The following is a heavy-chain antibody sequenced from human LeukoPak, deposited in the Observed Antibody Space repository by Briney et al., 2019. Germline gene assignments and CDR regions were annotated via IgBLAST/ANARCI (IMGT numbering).Heavy chain of an antibody. CDR2: IYYSGNT. V-gene: IGHV4-38-2*02. CDR3: AREIRQQLGPTYIKWFDP. D-gene: IGHD6-13*01. Sequence: SETLSLTCTVSGYSISSGYYWGWIRQPPGKGLEWIGSIYYSGNTYYNPSLKSRVTISVDTSKNQFSLKLSAVTAADTAVYYCAREIRQQLGPTYIKWFDPWGQGTLVTVSS. CDR1: GYSISSGYY. J-gene: IGHJ5*02.